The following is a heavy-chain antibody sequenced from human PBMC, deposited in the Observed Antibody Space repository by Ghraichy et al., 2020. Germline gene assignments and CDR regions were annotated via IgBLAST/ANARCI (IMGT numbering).Heavy chain of an antibody. Sequence: ASVKVSCKTSGFTFTNYDINWVRQAPGQGLEWMGWISPYNGYTNYAQKLQGRVTMITDTSTSTAYMELRSLRSDDTAVYYCARGIRSPYGMDVWGQGTTVTVSS. CDR2: ISPYNGYT. D-gene: IGHD1-26*01. V-gene: IGHV1-18*01. CDR3: ARGIRSPYGMDV. CDR1: GFTFTNYD. J-gene: IGHJ6*02.